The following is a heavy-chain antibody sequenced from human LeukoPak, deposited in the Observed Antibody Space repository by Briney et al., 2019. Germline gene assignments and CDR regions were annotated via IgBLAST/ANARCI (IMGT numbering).Heavy chain of an antibody. CDR2: ISYDGSNK. CDR1: GFTFSSYG. Sequence: GTSLRLSCAASGFTFSSYGMHWVRQAPGKGLEWVAVISYDGSNKYYADSVKGRFTISRDNSKNTLYLQMNSLRAEDTAVYYCARGDYFDYWGQGTLVTVSS. V-gene: IGHV3-30*03. J-gene: IGHJ4*02. CDR3: ARGDYFDY.